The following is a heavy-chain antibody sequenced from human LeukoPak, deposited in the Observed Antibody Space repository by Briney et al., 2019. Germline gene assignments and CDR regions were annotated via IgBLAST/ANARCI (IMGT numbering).Heavy chain of an antibody. CDR3: AREIVGATPGVYYYGMDV. J-gene: IGHJ6*02. CDR1: GYTFTGYY. CDR2: INPNSGGT. V-gene: IGHV1-2*02. Sequence: GASVKVSCKASGYTFTGYYMHWVRQAPGQGIEWMGWINPNSGGTNYAQKFQGRVTMTRDTSISTAYMELSRLRSDDTAVYYCAREIVGATPGVYYYGMDVWGQGTTVTVSS. D-gene: IGHD1-26*01.